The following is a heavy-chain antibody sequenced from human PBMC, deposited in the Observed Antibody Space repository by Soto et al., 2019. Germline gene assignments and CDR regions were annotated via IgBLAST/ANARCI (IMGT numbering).Heavy chain of an antibody. J-gene: IGHJ4*02. Sequence: LSLTCTVSGGSISSGGYYWSWIRQHPGKGLEWIGYIYYSGSTYYNPSLKSRVTISVDTSKNQFSLKLSSVTAADTAVYYCARDRPYDSSGLRNYFDYWGQGTLVTVPQ. CDR2: IYYSGST. V-gene: IGHV4-31*03. CDR1: GGSISSGGYY. CDR3: ARDRPYDSSGLRNYFDY. D-gene: IGHD3-22*01.